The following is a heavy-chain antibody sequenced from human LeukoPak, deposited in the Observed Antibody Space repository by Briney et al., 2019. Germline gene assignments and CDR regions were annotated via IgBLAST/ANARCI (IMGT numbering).Heavy chain of an antibody. CDR2: ISYDGSNK. J-gene: IGHJ4*02. CDR3: ARDVSQGIAAAGPDY. CDR1: GFTFSSYA. D-gene: IGHD6-13*01. V-gene: IGHV3-30*01. Sequence: GRSLRLSCAASGFTFSSYAMHWVRQAPGKGLEWVAVISYDGSNKYYADSVKGRFTISRDNSKNTLYLQMNSLRAEDTAVYYCARDVSQGIAAAGPDYWGQGTLVTVSS.